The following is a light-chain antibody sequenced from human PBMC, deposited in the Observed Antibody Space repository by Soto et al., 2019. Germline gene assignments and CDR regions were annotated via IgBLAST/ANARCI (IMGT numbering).Light chain of an antibody. CDR3: QQLNNYPPA. V-gene: IGKV1-9*01. Sequence: DIQLTQSPSFLSASVGDRVTITCRASPGIYSYLAWYQQKPGKAPNLLIYAASTLQSGVPSRFSGSGSGTEFTLTLSSLQPEDFATYYCQQLNNYPPAFGGGTKVEIK. CDR2: AAS. J-gene: IGKJ4*01. CDR1: PGIYSY.